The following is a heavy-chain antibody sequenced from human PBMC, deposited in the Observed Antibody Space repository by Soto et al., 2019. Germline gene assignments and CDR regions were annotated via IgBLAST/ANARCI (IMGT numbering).Heavy chain of an antibody. V-gene: IGHV4-59*03. J-gene: IGHJ2*01. Sequence: QVQLQESGPGLVKPSETLSLTCNVSGGSLRGYYWNWIRQPPGKGLEWIGYLYYSGSTNYNPSLDSRVTISVDTSKNQLSLELTSVTAADTAVYYCARGSEDYNGWYSDLWGRGTPVTVSS. CDR2: LYYSGST. D-gene: IGHD4-4*01. CDR3: ARGSEDYNGWYSDL. CDR1: GGSLRGYY.